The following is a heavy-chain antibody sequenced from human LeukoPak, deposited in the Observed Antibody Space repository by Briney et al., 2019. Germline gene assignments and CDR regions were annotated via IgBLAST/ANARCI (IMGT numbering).Heavy chain of an antibody. CDR3: AALVRYYYYMDV. Sequence: SETLSLTCTVSGGSISSYYWGWIRQPPGKGLEWIGSIYYSGSTYYNPSLKSRVTISVDTSKNQFSLKLSSVTAADTAVYYCAALVRYYYYMDVWGKGTTVTVSS. V-gene: IGHV4-39*07. J-gene: IGHJ6*03. CDR2: IYYSGST. CDR1: GGSISSYY. D-gene: IGHD6-13*01.